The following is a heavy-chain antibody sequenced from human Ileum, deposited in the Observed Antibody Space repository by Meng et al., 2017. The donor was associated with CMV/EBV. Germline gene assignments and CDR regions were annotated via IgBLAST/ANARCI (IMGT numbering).Heavy chain of an antibody. CDR1: GGTFSSYA. Sequence: SVKVSCKASGGTFSSYAISWVRQAPGQGLEWMGGIIPIFGTANYAQKFQGRVTITTDESTSTAYMELSSLRSEDTAVYYCARLGGTTGTTLDYWGRGTLVTVSS. CDR3: ARLGGTTGTTLDY. D-gene: IGHD1-1*01. CDR2: IIPIFGTA. J-gene: IGHJ4*02. V-gene: IGHV1-69*05.